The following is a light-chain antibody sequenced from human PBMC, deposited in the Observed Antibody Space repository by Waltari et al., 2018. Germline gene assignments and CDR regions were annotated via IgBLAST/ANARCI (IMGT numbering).Light chain of an antibody. CDR3: QQYVNLPDT. V-gene: IGKV3-11*01. J-gene: IGKJ1*01. CDR1: QSVGNY. CDR2: DAS. Sequence: EIELTQSPATLSCSPGHRATLTCRASQSVGNYLAWYQQKPGQAPRFLIYDASTRATGIPARFRGSGSGTDFTLTISSLEPEDFAVYYCQQYVNLPDTFGQGTKVEIK.